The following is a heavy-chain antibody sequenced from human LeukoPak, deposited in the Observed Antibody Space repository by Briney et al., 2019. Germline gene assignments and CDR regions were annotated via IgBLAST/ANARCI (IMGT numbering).Heavy chain of an antibody. Sequence: ASVKVSCKASGYTFTGYYMHWVRQAPGQGLEWMGWINPNSGGTNYAQKFQGRVTMTRDTSISTAYMELSRLRSDDTAVYYCATFHHYDYVWGSYRPKPFDYWGQGTLVTVSS. J-gene: IGHJ4*02. CDR3: ATFHHYDYVWGSYRPKPFDY. CDR1: GYTFTGYY. D-gene: IGHD3-16*02. V-gene: IGHV1-2*02. CDR2: INPNSGGT.